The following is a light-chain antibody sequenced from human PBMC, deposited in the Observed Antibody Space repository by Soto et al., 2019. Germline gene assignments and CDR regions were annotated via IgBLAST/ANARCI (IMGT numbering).Light chain of an antibody. CDR1: QSVGRT. J-gene: IGKJ1*01. V-gene: IGKV3D-11*03. CDR2: DAS. Sequence: EIVLTQSPATLSLSPGERATLSCRASQSVGRTLAWFQQKPGQAPRLLIYDASNRATGIPARFTGSGSGTDFTLTIRSLEPEDFAVYYCQQYGSSGTFGQGTKVEIK. CDR3: QQYGSSGT.